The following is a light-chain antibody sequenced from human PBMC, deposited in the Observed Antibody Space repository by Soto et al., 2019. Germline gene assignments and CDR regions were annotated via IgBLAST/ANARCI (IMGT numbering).Light chain of an antibody. CDR2: LGS. J-gene: IGKJ4*01. Sequence: DIVMTQSPLSLPVTPGEPASISCRSSQSLLHSSGRYYLDWYLQKPGQSPQLLISLGSHRASGVPDRFSGSGSGTDFTLTISRVEAEDVGVYYRIQTLQTPFTFGGGTRVEIK. CDR3: IQTLQTPFT. V-gene: IGKV2-28*01. CDR1: QSLLHSSGRYY.